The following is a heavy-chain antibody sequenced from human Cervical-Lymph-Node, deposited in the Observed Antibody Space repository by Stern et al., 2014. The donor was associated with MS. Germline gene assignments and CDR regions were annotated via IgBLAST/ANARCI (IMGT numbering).Heavy chain of an antibody. CDR3: VCAPPGDFVEDAFDI. CDR1: GFSLRTNGVA. CDR2: IYWDGDK. Sequence: QITLKESGPTLVKPTETLRLTCTFSGFSLRTNGVAGGWIRQTPGKALELLALIYWDGDKRYNPSLKRRLTITTDTSQSQVVLKLTSLDPVDPATYYCVCAPPGDFVEDAFDIWGQGTMVTISS. D-gene: IGHD2-21*02. J-gene: IGHJ3*02. V-gene: IGHV2-5*02.